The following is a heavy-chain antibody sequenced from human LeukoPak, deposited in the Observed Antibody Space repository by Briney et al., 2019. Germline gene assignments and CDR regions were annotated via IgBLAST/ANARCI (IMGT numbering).Heavy chain of an antibody. CDR1: GGSISSYY. Sequence: SETLSLTCTVSGGSISSYYWSWIRQPPGKGLEWIGEINHSGSTNYNPSLKSRVTISIDTSKNQFSLKLSSVTAADTAVYYCARGLVVVPAAPTYYYYYYMDVWGKGTTVTVSS. CDR3: ARGLVVVPAAPTYYYYYYMDV. J-gene: IGHJ6*03. D-gene: IGHD2-2*01. CDR2: INHSGST. V-gene: IGHV4-34*01.